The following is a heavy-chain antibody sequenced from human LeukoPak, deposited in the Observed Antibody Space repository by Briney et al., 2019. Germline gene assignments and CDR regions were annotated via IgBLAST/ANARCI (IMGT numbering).Heavy chain of an antibody. CDR3: AREAYSYGFGKSHNFDY. J-gene: IGHJ4*02. D-gene: IGHD5-18*01. CDR1: GYTFTGYY. Sequence: VASVKVSCKASGYTFTGYYMHWVRQAPGQGLEWMGGIIPIFGTANYAQKFQGRVTITADESTSTAYMELSSLRSEDTAVYYCAREAYSYGFGKSHNFDYWGQGTLVTVSS. CDR2: IIPIFGTA. V-gene: IGHV1-69*13.